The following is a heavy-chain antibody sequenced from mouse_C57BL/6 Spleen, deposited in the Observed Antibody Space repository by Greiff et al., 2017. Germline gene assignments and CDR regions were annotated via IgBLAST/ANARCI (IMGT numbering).Heavy chain of an antibody. Sequence: EVKLVESGPGLVKPSQSLSLTCSVTGYSITSGYYWNWIRQFPGNKLEWMGYISYDGSNNYNPSLKNRISITRDTSKNQFFLKLNSVTTEDTATYYCARPSSTVVAPYAMDYWGQGTSVTVSS. D-gene: IGHD1-1*01. V-gene: IGHV3-6*01. J-gene: IGHJ4*01. CDR1: GYSITSGYY. CDR3: ARPSSTVVAPYAMDY. CDR2: ISYDGSN.